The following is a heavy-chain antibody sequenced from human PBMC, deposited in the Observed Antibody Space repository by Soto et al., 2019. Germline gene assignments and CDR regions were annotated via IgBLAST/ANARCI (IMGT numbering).Heavy chain of an antibody. CDR2: IYPGDSDT. CDR3: ARHLCNFRYYYDAMDV. J-gene: IGHJ6*02. Sequence: PXESLKISCKGSGYTFTDYWIGWVRQLPGKGLEWMGIIYPGDSDTRYSPSFQGHVTITVDKPPRTAYLQWTSLKASDTAMYYCARHLCNFRYYYDAMDVWGQGTTVTVSS. V-gene: IGHV5-51*01. CDR1: GYTFTDYW. D-gene: IGHD2-21*01.